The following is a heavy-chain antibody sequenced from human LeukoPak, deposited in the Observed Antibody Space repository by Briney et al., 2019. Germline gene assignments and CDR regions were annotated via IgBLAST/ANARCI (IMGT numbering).Heavy chain of an antibody. Sequence: PGESLRLSCAASEFTFSSYEMNWVRQAPGKGLEWVSYISSSGSTIYYADSVKGRFTISRDNAKNSLYLQMNSLRAEDTAVYYCAELGITMIGGVWGKGTTVTISS. J-gene: IGHJ6*04. CDR2: ISSSGSTI. CDR1: EFTFSSYE. V-gene: IGHV3-48*03. CDR3: AELGITMIGGV. D-gene: IGHD3-10*02.